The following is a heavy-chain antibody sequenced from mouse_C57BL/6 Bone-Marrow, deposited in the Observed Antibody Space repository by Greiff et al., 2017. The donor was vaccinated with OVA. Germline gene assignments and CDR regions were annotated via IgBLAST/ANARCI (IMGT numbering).Heavy chain of an antibody. Sequence: QVQLQQPGAELVMPGASVKLSCKASGYTFTSYWMHWVKQRPGQGLEWIGEIDPSDSYTNYNQKFKGKSTLTVDKSSSTAYMQLSSLTSEDSAVYYSARPSALNTTDTKDYWGQGTSVTVS. D-gene: IGHD1-1*01. V-gene: IGHV1-69*01. CDR1: GYTFTSYW. CDR3: ARPSALNTTDTKDY. CDR2: IDPSDSYT. J-gene: IGHJ4*01.